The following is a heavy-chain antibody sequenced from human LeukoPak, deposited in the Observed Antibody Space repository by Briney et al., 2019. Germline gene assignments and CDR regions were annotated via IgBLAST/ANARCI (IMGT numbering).Heavy chain of an antibody. CDR1: GESINSFY. Sequence: SETLSLTCTVSGESINSFYWSWIRQPAGKGLEWIGRIYSSGSTNYSPSLKSRVTMSVDTSKNQFSLKLSSVTAADTAVYYCARNFVGAFSAFDSWGRGTLVSVSS. V-gene: IGHV4-4*07. D-gene: IGHD1-26*01. CDR2: IYSSGST. CDR3: ARNFVGAFSAFDS. J-gene: IGHJ4*02.